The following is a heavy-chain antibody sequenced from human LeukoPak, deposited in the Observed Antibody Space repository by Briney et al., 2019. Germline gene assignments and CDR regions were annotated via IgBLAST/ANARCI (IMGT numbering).Heavy chain of an antibody. D-gene: IGHD6-13*01. CDR3: AREQQLPPEGAFDI. V-gene: IGHV4-4*07. Sequence: PSETLSLTCTVSGGSISSYYWSWIRQPAGKGLEWIGRIYTSGSTNYNPSLKSRVTMSVDTSKNQFSLKLSSVTAADTAVYYCAREQQLPPEGAFDIWGQGTMVTASS. J-gene: IGHJ3*02. CDR1: GGSISSYY. CDR2: IYTSGST.